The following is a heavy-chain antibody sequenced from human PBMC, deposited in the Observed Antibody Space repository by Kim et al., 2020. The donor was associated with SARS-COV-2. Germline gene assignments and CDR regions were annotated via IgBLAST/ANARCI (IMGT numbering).Heavy chain of an antibody. D-gene: IGHD3-3*01. CDR2: ISAYNGNT. V-gene: IGHV1-18*01. CDR1: GYTFTSYG. CDR3: ARDRSMGITIFGKYGMDV. J-gene: IGHJ6*02. Sequence: ASVKVSCKASGYTFTSYGISWVRQAPGQGLEWIGWISAYNGNTNYAQKLQGRVTMTTDTSTSTAYMELRSLRSDDTAVYYCARDRSMGITIFGKYGMDVWGQGTTVTVSS.